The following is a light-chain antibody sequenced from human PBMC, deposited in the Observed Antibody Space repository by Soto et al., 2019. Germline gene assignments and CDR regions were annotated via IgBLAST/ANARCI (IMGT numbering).Light chain of an antibody. CDR1: QSVSSY. CDR2: DAS. Sequence: EIVLTQSPATLSLSPGERATLSCRASQSVSSYLAWYQQKPGQAPRLLIYDASNRATGIPARFSGSGSGTDFTLTISSLEPEDAAVYYCQQRSNWPPITFGQGTRLENK. J-gene: IGKJ5*01. CDR3: QQRSNWPPIT. V-gene: IGKV3-11*01.